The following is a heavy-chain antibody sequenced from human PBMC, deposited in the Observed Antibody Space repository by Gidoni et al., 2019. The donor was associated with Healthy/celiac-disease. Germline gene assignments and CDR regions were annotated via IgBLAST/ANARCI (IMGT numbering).Heavy chain of an antibody. J-gene: IGHJ4*02. CDR2: ISYDGSNK. V-gene: IGHV3-30*18. CDR3: AKDLGRDGYNLGFDY. CDR1: GFTFSSYG. Sequence: QVQLVDSGGGVFQPGGSLRLPCAASGFTFSSYGMPWVRQAPGKGLEWVAVISYDGSNKYYADSVKGRFTISRDNSKNTLYLQMNSLRAEDTAVYYCAKDLGRDGYNLGFDYWGQGTLVTVSS. D-gene: IGHD5-12*01.